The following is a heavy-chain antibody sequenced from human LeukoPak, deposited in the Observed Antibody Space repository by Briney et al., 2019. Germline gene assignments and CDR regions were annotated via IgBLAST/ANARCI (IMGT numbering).Heavy chain of an antibody. CDR1: GGSVSSGDYY. CDR3: ARVSDWFSWYFDY. D-gene: IGHD3-9*01. J-gene: IGHJ4*02. V-gene: IGHV4-30-4*01. CDR2: IYYSGST. Sequence: PSETLSLTCTVSGGSVSSGDYYWSWIRQPPGKGLEWIGYIYYSGSTYYNPSLKSRVTISVDTSKNQFSLKLSSVTAADTAVYYCARVSDWFSWYFDYWGQGTLVTVSS.